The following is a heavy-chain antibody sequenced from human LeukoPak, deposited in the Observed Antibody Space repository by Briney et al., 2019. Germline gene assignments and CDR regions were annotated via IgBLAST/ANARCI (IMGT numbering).Heavy chain of an antibody. V-gene: IGHV3-23*01. J-gene: IGHJ4*02. Sequence: QSGGSLRLSCAASGFTFSSYAMSWVRQAPGKGLEWVSAISGSGGSTYYADSVKGRFTISRDNSKNTLYLQMNSLRAEDTAVYYCAKDTNLVKVAGCFDYWGQGTLVTVSS. CDR1: GFTFSSYA. CDR3: AKDTNLVKVAGCFDY. D-gene: IGHD6-19*01. CDR2: ISGSGGST.